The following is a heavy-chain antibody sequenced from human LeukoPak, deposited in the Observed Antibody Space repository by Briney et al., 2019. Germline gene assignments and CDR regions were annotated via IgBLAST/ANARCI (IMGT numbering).Heavy chain of an antibody. J-gene: IGHJ4*02. CDR2: IYSGGST. CDR3: ARPMVRGGVSDY. Sequence: GGSLRLSCAASGFTFSSYAMSWVRQAPGKGLEWVSVIYSGGSTYYADSVKGRFTISRDNSKNTLYLQMNSLRAEDTAVYYCARPMVRGGVSDYWGQGTLVTVSS. V-gene: IGHV3-53*01. D-gene: IGHD3-10*01. CDR1: GFTFSSYA.